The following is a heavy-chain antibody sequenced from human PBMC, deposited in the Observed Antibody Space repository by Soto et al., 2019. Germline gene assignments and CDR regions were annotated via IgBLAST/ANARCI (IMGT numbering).Heavy chain of an antibody. J-gene: IGHJ6*02. CDR3: AKLYHRNLRRRWDVDYGMDV. Sequence: QVQLVESGGGVVQPGRSLRLSCAASGFTFSSYGMHWVRQAPGKGLEWVAVISYDGSNKYYADSVKGRFTISRDNSKNTLYLQMNSLRAEDTAVYYCAKLYHRNLRRRWDVDYGMDVWGQGTTVTVSS. CDR1: GFTFSSYG. V-gene: IGHV3-30*18. D-gene: IGHD2-2*01. CDR2: ISYDGSNK.